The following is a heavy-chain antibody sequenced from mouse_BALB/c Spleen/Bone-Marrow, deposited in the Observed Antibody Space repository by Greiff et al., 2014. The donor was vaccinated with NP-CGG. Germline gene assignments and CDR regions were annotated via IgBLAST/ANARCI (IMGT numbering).Heavy chain of an antibody. D-gene: IGHD2-4*01. Sequence: EVQLQQSGPELVKPGASMKISCKASGYSFTGYTMNWVKQSHGQNLEWIGLINPYNGGTSYNQKFKGKATLTVDKSSSTAYMELLSLTSEDSAVYYCARGISTMITAWFAYWGQGTLVTVSA. V-gene: IGHV1-37*01. CDR3: ARGISTMITAWFAY. CDR2: INPYNGGT. J-gene: IGHJ3*01. CDR1: GYSFTGYT.